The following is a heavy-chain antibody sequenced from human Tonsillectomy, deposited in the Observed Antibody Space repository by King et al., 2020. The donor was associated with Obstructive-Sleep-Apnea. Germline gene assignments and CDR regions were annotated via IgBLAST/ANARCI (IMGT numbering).Heavy chain of an antibody. CDR1: GFIFSTYT. CDR2: ISSSSSTL. D-gene: IGHD6-19*01. Sequence: VQLVESGGGLIQPGGSLRLSCAGSGFIFSTYTMNWVRQAQGKGLEWVSYISSSSSTLYYADSVKGRFTISRDNAKNSLYLQMNSLRAEDTAVYYCARGGGSSGWTGDFDQWGQGTLVTVSS. J-gene: IGHJ4*02. CDR3: ARGGGSSGWTGDFDQ. V-gene: IGHV3-48*04.